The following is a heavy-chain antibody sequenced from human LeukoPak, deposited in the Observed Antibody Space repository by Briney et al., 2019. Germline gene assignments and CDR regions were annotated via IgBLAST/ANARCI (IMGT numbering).Heavy chain of an antibody. Sequence: GGSLRLSCAASRFTFPNYEMHWVRQAPGQGLEWVSYISSSGNTIYYADSVKGRFTTSRDNAKNSLYLQMNSLRAEDTAVYYCARGFGPTYWGQGTLVTVSS. D-gene: IGHD3-16*01. CDR1: RFTFPNYE. V-gene: IGHV3-48*03. J-gene: IGHJ4*02. CDR3: ARGFGPTY. CDR2: ISSSGNTI.